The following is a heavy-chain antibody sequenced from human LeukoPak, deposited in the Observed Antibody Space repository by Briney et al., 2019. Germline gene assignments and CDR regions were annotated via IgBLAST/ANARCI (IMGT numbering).Heavy chain of an antibody. CDR3: ARGGGLGPVDR. V-gene: IGHV3-11*01. J-gene: IGHJ5*02. D-gene: IGHD3/OR15-3a*01. Sequence: SGGSLRLSCAASGFTFSNSYMSWVRQAPGKGLEWVSYISSSGTTIYHADSVKGRFTISRDNAKNTLYLQMNSLRAEDTAVYYCARGGGLGPVDRWGQGTLVTVSS. CDR2: ISSSGTTI. CDR1: GFTFSNSY.